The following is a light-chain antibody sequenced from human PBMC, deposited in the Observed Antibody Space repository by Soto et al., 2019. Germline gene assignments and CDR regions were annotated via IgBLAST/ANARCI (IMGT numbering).Light chain of an antibody. CDR1: QSISSW. CDR3: QQYNSYSS. Sequence: DIQMTQSPSTLSASVGDRVTITCRASQSISSWLAWYQQKPGKAPKLLIYTASSLESGVPSRFSGSGSGTEFTLTISSLQPDDFATYHCQQYNSYSSFGQGTKLEIK. CDR2: TAS. V-gene: IGKV1-5*03. J-gene: IGKJ2*01.